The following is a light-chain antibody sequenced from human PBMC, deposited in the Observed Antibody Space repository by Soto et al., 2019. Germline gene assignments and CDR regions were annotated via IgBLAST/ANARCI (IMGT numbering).Light chain of an antibody. J-gene: IGKJ3*01. CDR2: GAS. CDR3: QQLNSFPIP. CDR1: QGIANF. Sequence: IQLTQSPSSLSASVGDRVTISCRASQGIANFLAWYQQKPGKAPKLLIYGASTLQSGVPSRFSGNRSGTDFTLTISSLQPEDFATYYCQQLNSFPIPFGPGTKVDIK. V-gene: IGKV1-9*01.